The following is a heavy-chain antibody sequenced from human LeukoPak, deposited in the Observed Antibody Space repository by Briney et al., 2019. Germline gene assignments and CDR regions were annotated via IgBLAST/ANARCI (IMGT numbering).Heavy chain of an antibody. CDR1: GFTLDEYA. D-gene: IGHD3-10*01. CDR3: AKDSHYGSGSYYDY. CDR2: ISWHSGSI. V-gene: IGHV3-9*01. Sequence: GGSLRLSCAASGFTLDEYAMHWVRQAPGKALEWVSGISWHSGSIGYADSVKGRFTISRDNAKNSLYLQMNSLRAEDTALYYCAKDSHYGSGSYYDYWGPGTLVNVSS. J-gene: IGHJ4*02.